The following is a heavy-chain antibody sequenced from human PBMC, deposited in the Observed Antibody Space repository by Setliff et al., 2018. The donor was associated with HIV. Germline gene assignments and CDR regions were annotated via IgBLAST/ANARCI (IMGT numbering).Heavy chain of an antibody. CDR2: INPNSGDT. CDR3: ARRGRQQSDAFDI. J-gene: IGHJ3*02. D-gene: IGHD6-13*01. Sequence: APVKVSCQPSGYTFTGYYVHWARQAPGQGLEWVGRINPNSGDTNYAQKFQGRVTMTRDTSISTAYMELSRLRSDDTAVYYCARRGRQQSDAFDIWGQGTMVTVSS. CDR1: GYTFTGYY. V-gene: IGHV1-2*06.